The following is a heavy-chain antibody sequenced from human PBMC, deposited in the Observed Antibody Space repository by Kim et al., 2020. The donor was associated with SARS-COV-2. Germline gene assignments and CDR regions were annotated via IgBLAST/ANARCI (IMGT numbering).Heavy chain of an antibody. CDR3: TTDLCGGDCYWGDY. V-gene: IGHV3-15*01. CDR1: GFTFSNAW. CDR2: IKSKTDGGTT. D-gene: IGHD2-21*02. J-gene: IGHJ4*02. Sequence: GGSLRLSCAASGFTFSNAWMSWVRQAPGKGLEWVGRIKSKTDGGTTDYAAPVKGRFTISRDDSKNTLYLQMNSLKTEDTAVYYCTTDLCGGDCYWGDYWGQGTLVTVSS.